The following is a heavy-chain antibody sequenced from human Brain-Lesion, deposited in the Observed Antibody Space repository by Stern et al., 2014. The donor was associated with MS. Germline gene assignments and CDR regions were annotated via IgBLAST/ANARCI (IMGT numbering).Heavy chain of an antibody. CDR1: GGSISSGSDY. J-gene: IGHJ4*02. CDR3: ASGYRIFDY. Sequence: VQLVESGPGLVKPSQTLSLTCTVSGGSISSGSDYWSWIRQPVGKGLELIGRIHPSGSAFYTPSLKSRVPISTDTSMNQFSLELNSATAADTAIYYCASGYRIFDYWGQGILVTVSS. D-gene: IGHD5-18*01. CDR2: IHPSGSA. V-gene: IGHV4-61*02.